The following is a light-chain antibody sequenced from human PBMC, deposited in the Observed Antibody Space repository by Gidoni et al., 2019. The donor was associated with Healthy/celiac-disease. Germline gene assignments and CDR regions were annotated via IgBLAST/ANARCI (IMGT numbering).Light chain of an antibody. CDR1: QSISSY. CDR3: QQSYSTPS. Sequence: SPSSLSASVGDRVTSTCRASQSISSYLNWYQQKPGKAPKLLIYAASSLQSGVPSRFSGSGSGTDFTLTISSLQPEDFATYYCQQSYSTPSFGGGTKVEIK. CDR2: AAS. V-gene: IGKV1-39*01. J-gene: IGKJ4*01.